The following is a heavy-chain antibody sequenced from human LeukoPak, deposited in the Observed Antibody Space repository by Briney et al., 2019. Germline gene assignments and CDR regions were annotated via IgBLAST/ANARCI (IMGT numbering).Heavy chain of an antibody. J-gene: IGHJ4*02. D-gene: IGHD6-19*01. CDR2: ISSSSSYI. Sequence: AGGSLRLSCAASGFAFSSYSMNWVRQAPGKGLEWVSSISSSSSYIYYADSVKGRFTISRDNAKNSLYLQMNSLRAEDTAVYYCARAGSGWYSYFDYWGQGTLVTVSS. CDR1: GFAFSSYS. CDR3: ARAGSGWYSYFDY. V-gene: IGHV3-21*01.